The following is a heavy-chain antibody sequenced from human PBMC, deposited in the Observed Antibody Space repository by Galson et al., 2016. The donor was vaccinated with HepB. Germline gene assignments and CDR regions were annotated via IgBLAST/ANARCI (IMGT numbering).Heavy chain of an antibody. D-gene: IGHD4-23*01. CDR2: ISSSSSYT. V-gene: IGHV3-21*05. J-gene: IGHJ4*02. CDR1: GFTFTSNI. Sequence: SLRLSCAASGFTFTSNIMRWVRQAPGKGLEWVSYISSSSSYTNYAESVKGRFTISRDNAKNSLYLQMNSLRAEDTAVYYCARAQTTVVTYIDNWGQGTLVTVSS. CDR3: ARAQTTVVTYIDN.